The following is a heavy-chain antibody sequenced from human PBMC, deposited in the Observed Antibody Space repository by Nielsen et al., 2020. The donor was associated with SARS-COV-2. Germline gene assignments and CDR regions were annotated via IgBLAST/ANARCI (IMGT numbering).Heavy chain of an antibody. CDR3: AKEYNFWSGSNIYDF. J-gene: IGHJ4*02. Sequence: GGSLRLSCAASGFTFSSLWMSWVRQVPGKGLEWVADIKPDGSEKVYVDSVKGRFTISRDNAKNSMTLQMNSLRVEDTAVYYCAKEYNFWSGSNIYDFWGQGTLVAVSS. CDR1: GFTFSSLW. CDR2: IKPDGSEK. D-gene: IGHD3-3*01. V-gene: IGHV3-7*01.